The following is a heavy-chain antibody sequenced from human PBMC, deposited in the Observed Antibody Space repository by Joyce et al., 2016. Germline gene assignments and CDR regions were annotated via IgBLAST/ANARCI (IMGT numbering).Heavy chain of an antibody. CDR2: INPDTGDT. Sequence: QVNLVQSGAEVKKPGASVKVSCKASGYSFSDSYIHWVRQAPGQGLQWMGLINPDTGDTIYAQKFHGRVTLTMDTFISTVYMEVSRLRSDDTAVYFCARGPMPPYAFDVWGQGTLVTVST. CDR1: GYSFSDSY. V-gene: IGHV1-2*06. J-gene: IGHJ3*01. D-gene: IGHD2-2*01. CDR3: ARGPMPPYAFDV.